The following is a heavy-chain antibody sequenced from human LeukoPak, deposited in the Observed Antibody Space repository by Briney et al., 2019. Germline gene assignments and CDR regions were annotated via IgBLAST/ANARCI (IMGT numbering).Heavy chain of an antibody. CDR3: ARESGQWLGAFDI. CDR1: GFTFSSYG. J-gene: IGHJ3*02. CDR2: IWYDGSNK. D-gene: IGHD6-19*01. Sequence: GRSLRLSCAASGFTFSSYGMHWVRQAPGKGLEWVAVIWYDGSNKYYADSVKGRFTISRDNSKNTLYLQMNSLRAEDTAVYYCARESGQWLGAFDIWGQGTMVTVSS. V-gene: IGHV3-33*08.